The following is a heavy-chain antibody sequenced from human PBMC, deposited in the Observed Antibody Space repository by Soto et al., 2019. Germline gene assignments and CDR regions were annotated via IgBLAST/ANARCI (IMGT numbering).Heavy chain of an antibody. CDR3: AKGRAGNRPNNFDQ. J-gene: IGHJ4*02. CDR1: GFTFSSYA. V-gene: IGHV3-23*01. CDR2: FSASADNT. Sequence: EVQVLESGGTLVEPGGSLTLSCVGSGFTFSSYAMAWVRQAPGKGLEWVSTFSASADNTYYADSVKGRFTMSRDNSKNTLYLQMNSLRVEDTAIYYCAKGRAGNRPNNFDQWGRGTLVTVSS. D-gene: IGHD3-10*01.